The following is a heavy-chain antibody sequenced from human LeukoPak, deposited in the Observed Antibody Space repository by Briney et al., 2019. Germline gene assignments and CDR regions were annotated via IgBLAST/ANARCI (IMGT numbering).Heavy chain of an antibody. CDR3: TTFNYYDSSGYYYVNRFDY. CDR2: IKSKTDGGAT. D-gene: IGHD3-22*01. J-gene: IGHJ4*02. V-gene: IGHV3-15*01. CDR1: GFTFSNAW. Sequence: GGSLRLSCAASGFTFSNAWMSWVRQAPGKGLEWVGRIKSKTDGGATDYAAPVKGRFTISRDDSKNTLYLQMNSLKTEDTAVYYCTTFNYYDSSGYYYVNRFDYWGQGTLVTVSS.